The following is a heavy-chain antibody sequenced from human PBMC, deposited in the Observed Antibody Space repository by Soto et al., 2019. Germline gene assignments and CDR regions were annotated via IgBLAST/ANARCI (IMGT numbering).Heavy chain of an antibody. CDR3: AFPSRLPNY. D-gene: IGHD6-25*01. CDR2: ISISGTDT. Sequence: GGSLRLSCVASGFTFTDYYMNWIRQTPGKGLEWLSYISISGTDTNYTDSVKGRFTISRDNAKNSIYLQMNSLRVEDTAVYYCAFPSRLPNYWGQGTLVTVSS. CDR1: GFTFTDYY. V-gene: IGHV3-11*03. J-gene: IGHJ4*02.